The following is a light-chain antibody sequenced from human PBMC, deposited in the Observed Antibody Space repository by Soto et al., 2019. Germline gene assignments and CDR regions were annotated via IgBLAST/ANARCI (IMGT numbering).Light chain of an antibody. Sequence: ESVLRRYTATLSVSAGDRATLSFVASQSVSSSYLTWYQQKPGQAPRLLFYGASSRATGIPDRFSGSGSGTDFTLTISRLEPEDFAVYYCQQYGSSPITFGQGTLLEI. CDR1: QSVSSSY. J-gene: IGKJ5*01. CDR2: GAS. CDR3: QQYGSSPIT. V-gene: IGKV3-20*01.